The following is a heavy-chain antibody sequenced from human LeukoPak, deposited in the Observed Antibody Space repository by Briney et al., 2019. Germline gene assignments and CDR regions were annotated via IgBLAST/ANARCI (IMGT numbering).Heavy chain of an antibody. D-gene: IGHD3-10*01. J-gene: IGHJ6*03. Sequence: QAGGSLRLSCAASGFTFSSYAMSWVRQAPGKGLEWVSAISGSGGSTYYADSVKGRFTISRDNSKNTLYLQMNSLRAEDTAVYYCAKDPITMVRGGEPYYMDVWGKGTTVTISS. CDR2: ISGSGGST. CDR1: GFTFSSYA. V-gene: IGHV3-23*01. CDR3: AKDPITMVRGGEPYYMDV.